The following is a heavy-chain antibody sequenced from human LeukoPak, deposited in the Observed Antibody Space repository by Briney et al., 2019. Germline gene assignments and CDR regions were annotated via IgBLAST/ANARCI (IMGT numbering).Heavy chain of an antibody. J-gene: IGHJ2*01. CDR1: GGYISGYY. CDR3: VREGGITAAGTLYCYFDL. CDR2: IYASGST. V-gene: IGHV4-4*07. D-gene: IGHD6-13*01. Sequence: SETLSLTCTVSGGYISGYYWSWIRQPAGKGLKWIGRIYASGSTNYSPSLKRRVTMSVDTSKKQFSLKLSSVTAADTAMYYCVREGGITAAGTLYCYFDLWGRGTLVTVSS.